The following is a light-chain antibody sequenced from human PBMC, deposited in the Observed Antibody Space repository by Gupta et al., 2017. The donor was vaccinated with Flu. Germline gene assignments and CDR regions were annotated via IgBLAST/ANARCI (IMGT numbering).Light chain of an antibody. CDR1: QSGLHSSNDKHY. V-gene: IGKV4-1*01. Sequence: DIVMTQSPDSLAVSLGGTATINCKSSQSGLHSSNDKHYVAWYQLKPGQAPKLLIYLASTRASGVPDRFSGSVSATXFTLTIXSLQAEDVATYYCHQDDNLPLTFGXGTKVEIK. CDR2: LAS. CDR3: HQDDNLPLT. J-gene: IGKJ4*01.